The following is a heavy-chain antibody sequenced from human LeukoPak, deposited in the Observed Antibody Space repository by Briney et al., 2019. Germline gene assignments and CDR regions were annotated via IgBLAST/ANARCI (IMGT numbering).Heavy chain of an antibody. CDR2: ISSSGSTI. CDR1: GFTFSSYE. J-gene: IGHJ6*04. D-gene: IGHD3-10*01. CDR3: ARSSPELWFGELLTWYYYYGMDV. V-gene: IGHV3-48*03. Sequence: PGGSLRLSCAASGFTFSSYEMNWVRQAPGKGLEWASYISSSGSTIYYADSVKGRFTISRDNAKNSLYLQMNSLRAEDTAVYYCARSSPELWFGELLTWYYYYGMDVWGKGTTVTVSS.